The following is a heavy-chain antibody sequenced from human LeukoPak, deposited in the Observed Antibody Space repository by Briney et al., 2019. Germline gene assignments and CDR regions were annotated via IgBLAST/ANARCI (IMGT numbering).Heavy chain of an antibody. D-gene: IGHD3-10*01. CDR2: ISYDGSNK. J-gene: IGHJ4*02. CDR1: GFTFSSYG. V-gene: IGHV3-30*18. CDR3: AKEYYYGSGSNYFDY. Sequence: GGSLRLPCAASGFTFSSYGMHWVRQAPGKGREGVAVISYDGSNKYYADSVKGRFTISRDNSKNTLYLQMNRLRAEDTAVYYCAKEYYYGSGSNYFDYWGQGTLVTVSS.